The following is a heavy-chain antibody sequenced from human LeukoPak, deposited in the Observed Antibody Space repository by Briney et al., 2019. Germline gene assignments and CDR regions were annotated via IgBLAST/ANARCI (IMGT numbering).Heavy chain of an antibody. Sequence: SGGSLRLSCAASGFIFSSYWMHWVRQAPGKGLVWVSRINSDGSSASYADSVKGRFTISRDNAKNTLYLQMNSLTDEDTAVYYCARDPNYYDSSGPAMDVWGKGTTVTVSS. CDR1: GFIFSSYW. D-gene: IGHD3-22*01. CDR2: INSDGSSA. CDR3: ARDPNYYDSSGPAMDV. J-gene: IGHJ6*03. V-gene: IGHV3-74*01.